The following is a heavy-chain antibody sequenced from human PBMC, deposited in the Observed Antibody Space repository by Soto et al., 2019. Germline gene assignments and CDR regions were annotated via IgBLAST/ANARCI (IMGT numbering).Heavy chain of an antibody. CDR2: IYYSGIT. V-gene: IGHV4-39*01. Sequence: TLSLPCTVSGVSISNSSYYWGWIRRPPGKGLEWIGTIYYSGITYYNPSLKSRVTISVDTSKNQFSLKLTSVTAADTAVYYCARHGSNWGQGTLVTVSS. CDR3: ARHGSN. J-gene: IGHJ4*02. CDR1: GVSISNSSYY.